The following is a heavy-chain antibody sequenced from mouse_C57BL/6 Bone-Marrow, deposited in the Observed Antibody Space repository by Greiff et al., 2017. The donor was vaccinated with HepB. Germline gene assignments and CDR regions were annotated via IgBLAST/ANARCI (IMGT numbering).Heavy chain of an antibody. V-gene: IGHV1-81*01. CDR2: IYPRSGNT. Sequence: VKLMESGAELARPGASVKLSCKASGYTFTSYGISWVKQRTGQGLEWIGEIYPRSGNTYYNEKFKGKATLTADNSSSTAYMELRSLTSEDSAVYFCARLGAWFAYWGQGTLVTVSA. CDR1: GYTFTSYG. D-gene: IGHD4-1*01. CDR3: ARLGAWFAY. J-gene: IGHJ3*01.